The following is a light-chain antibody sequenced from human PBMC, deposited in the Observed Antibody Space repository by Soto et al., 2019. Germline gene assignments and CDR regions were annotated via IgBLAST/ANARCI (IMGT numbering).Light chain of an antibody. V-gene: IGKV3-15*01. CDR1: QSISTE. Sequence: EIVMTQSPATLSVSPGERATLSCRASQSISTELAWYQQKPGQPPRLLIYSASTRATGVPPRFTGSGSGSELTLTFSGLQSEDFAVYYCQQGHNWPLTFGQGTRLEI. CDR2: SAS. CDR3: QQGHNWPLT. J-gene: IGKJ2*01.